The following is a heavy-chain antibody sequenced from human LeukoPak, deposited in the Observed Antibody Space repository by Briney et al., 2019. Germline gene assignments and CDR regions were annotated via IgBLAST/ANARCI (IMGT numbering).Heavy chain of an antibody. D-gene: IGHD5-12*01. Sequence: ESGPTLVNPTQTLTLTCTFSGFSLSTSGVGVGWIRQPPGKALEWLALIYWDDDKHYSPSLKSRLTITKDTSKNQVVLTMTNMDPVDTATYYCAHSQAGYSGFTYYFDYWGQGTLVTVSS. J-gene: IGHJ4*02. CDR2: IYWDDDK. V-gene: IGHV2-5*02. CDR1: GFSLSTSGVG. CDR3: AHSQAGYSGFTYYFDY.